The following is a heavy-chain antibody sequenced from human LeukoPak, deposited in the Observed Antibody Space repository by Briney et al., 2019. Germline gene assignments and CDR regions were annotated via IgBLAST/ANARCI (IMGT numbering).Heavy chain of an antibody. CDR1: GYTFTGYY. CDR3: ARQRNAYYYDSSGYLDY. Sequence: ASVKVSCEASGYTFTGYYIHWVRQAPGQGLEWMGWIDPNSGDTKYVQKFQGRVTMTRDTSISTAYMELSRLRSDDTAVYYCARQRNAYYYDSSGYLDYWGQGTLVTVSS. CDR2: IDPNSGDT. J-gene: IGHJ4*02. V-gene: IGHV1-2*02. D-gene: IGHD3-22*01.